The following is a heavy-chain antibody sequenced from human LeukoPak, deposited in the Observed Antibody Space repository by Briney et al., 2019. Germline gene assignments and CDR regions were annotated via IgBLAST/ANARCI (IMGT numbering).Heavy chain of an antibody. J-gene: IGHJ6*02. D-gene: IGHD3-10*01. CDR3: ARSFSPFYGMDV. Sequence: GGSLRLSCAASGFTFSSYWMHWVRQAPGKGLEWVAVILYDGSNKYYADSVKGRFTISRDNSKNTLYLQMNSLRAEDTAVYYCARSFSPFYGMDVWGQGTTVTVSS. CDR1: GFTFSSYW. V-gene: IGHV3-30-3*01. CDR2: ILYDGSNK.